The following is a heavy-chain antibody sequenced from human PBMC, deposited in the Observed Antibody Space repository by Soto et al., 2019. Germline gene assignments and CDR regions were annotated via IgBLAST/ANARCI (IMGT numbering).Heavy chain of an antibody. CDR3: AKASIAAAAPNWFDP. J-gene: IGHJ5*02. V-gene: IGHV3-30*18. Sequence: GGSLRLSCAASGFTFSSYGMHWVRQAPGKGLEWVAVISYDGSNKYYADSVKGRFTISRDNSKNTLYLQMNSLRAEDTAVYYCAKASIAAAAPNWFDPWGQGTLVTVSS. CDR2: ISYDGSNK. CDR1: GFTFSSYG. D-gene: IGHD6-13*01.